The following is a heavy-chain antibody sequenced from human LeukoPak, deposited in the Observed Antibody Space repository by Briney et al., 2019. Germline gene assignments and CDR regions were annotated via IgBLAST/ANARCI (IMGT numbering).Heavy chain of an antibody. D-gene: IGHD5-24*01. CDR2: IKRKTDGGTA. Sequence: GGSLRLSCAASGFTLSNAWMSWVRQAPGKGLEWVGRIKRKTDGGTADFAAPVKGRFTISRDDSKNTLYLQMNSLKTEDTAVYYCTTDLLEMATRYFDYWGQGTLVTVSS. CDR1: GFTLSNAW. J-gene: IGHJ4*02. V-gene: IGHV3-15*01. CDR3: TTDLLEMATRYFDY.